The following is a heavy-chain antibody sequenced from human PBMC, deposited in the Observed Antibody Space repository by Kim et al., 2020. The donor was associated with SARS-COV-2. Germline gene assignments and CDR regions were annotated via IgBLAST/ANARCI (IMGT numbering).Heavy chain of an antibody. CDR2: IKSKTDGGTT. V-gene: IGHV3-15*01. CDR1: GFTFSNAW. J-gene: IGHJ2*01. Sequence: VGSLRLSCAASGFTFSNAWMSWVRQAPGKGLEWVGRIKSKTDGGTTDYAAPVKGRFTISRDDSKNTLYLQMNSLKTEDTAVYYCTTPLTTWSYWYFDLWGRGTLVTVSS. D-gene: IGHD4-4*01. CDR3: TTPLTTWSYWYFDL.